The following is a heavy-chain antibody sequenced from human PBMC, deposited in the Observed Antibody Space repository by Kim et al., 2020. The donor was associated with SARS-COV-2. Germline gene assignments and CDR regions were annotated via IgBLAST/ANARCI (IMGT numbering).Heavy chain of an antibody. Sequence: DSVKDRFTISRDNSKNTLYLQINSLKAEDTAVYYCARENLEVGSPNYIEYWGQGTLVTVSS. V-gene: IGHV3-66*01. CDR3: ARENLEVGSPNYIEY. J-gene: IGHJ4*02. D-gene: IGHD3-3*01.